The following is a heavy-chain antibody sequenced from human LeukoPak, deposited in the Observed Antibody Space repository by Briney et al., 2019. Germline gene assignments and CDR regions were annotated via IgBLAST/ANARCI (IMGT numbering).Heavy chain of an antibody. Sequence: SVKVPCKASGGTFSSYTISWVRQAPGQGLEWMGRIIPILGIANYAQKFQGRVTITADKSTSTAYMELSSLRSEDTAVYYCAREVAEDYGDYENYFDYWGQGTLVTVSS. J-gene: IGHJ4*02. CDR2: IIPILGIA. CDR3: AREVAEDYGDYENYFDY. CDR1: GGTFSSYT. V-gene: IGHV1-69*04. D-gene: IGHD4-17*01.